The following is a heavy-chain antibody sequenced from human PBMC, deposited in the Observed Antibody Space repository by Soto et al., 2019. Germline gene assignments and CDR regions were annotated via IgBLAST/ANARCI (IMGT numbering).Heavy chain of an antibody. V-gene: IGHV3-33*01. CDR3: AREESAVDGGDAFDI. CDR2: IWYDGSNK. D-gene: IGHD2-15*01. CDR1: GFTFSSYG. Sequence: GGSLRLSCAASGFTFSSYGMHWVRQAPGKGLEWVAVIWYDGSNKYYADSVKGRFTISRDNSKNTLYLQMNSLRAEDTAVYYCAREESAVDGGDAFDIWGQGTMVTVSS. J-gene: IGHJ3*02.